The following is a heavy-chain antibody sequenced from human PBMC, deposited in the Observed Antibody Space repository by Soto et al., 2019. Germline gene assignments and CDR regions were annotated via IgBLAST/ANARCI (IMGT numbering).Heavy chain of an antibody. Sequence: GASVTVSCKASGYSFRTHGSSWVRQAPGQGLEWMGWINPNSGGTNYAQKFQGRVTMTRDTSISTAYMELSRLRSDDTAVYYCARGSFVLMVYAIARFDYWGQGTLVTVSS. CDR3: ARGSFVLMVYAIARFDY. J-gene: IGHJ4*02. V-gene: IGHV1-2*02. D-gene: IGHD2-8*01. CDR1: GYSFRTHG. CDR2: INPNSGGT.